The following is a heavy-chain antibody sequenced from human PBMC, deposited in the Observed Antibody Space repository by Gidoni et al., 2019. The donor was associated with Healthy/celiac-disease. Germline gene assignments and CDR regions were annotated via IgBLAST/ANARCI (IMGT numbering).Heavy chain of an antibody. CDR1: GGSISSYY. V-gene: IGHV4-4*07. J-gene: IGHJ6*02. D-gene: IGHD1-1*01. Sequence: QVQLQESGPGLVKPSETLSLPCTVSGGSISSYYWSWIRQPAGKGLEWIGRIYTSGSTNYNPSLKSRVTMSVDTSKNQFSLKLSSVTAADTAVYYCARDSLYKERDYYYYGMDVWGQGTTVTVSS. CDR3: ARDSLYKERDYYYYGMDV. CDR2: IYTSGST.